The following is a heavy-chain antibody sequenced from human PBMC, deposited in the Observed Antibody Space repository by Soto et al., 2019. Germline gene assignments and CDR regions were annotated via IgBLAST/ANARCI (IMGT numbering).Heavy chain of an antibody. CDR3: ARRWWNYDTPPHNQDY. CDR1: GYSFTSYW. CDR2: IYPGDSDT. V-gene: IGHV5-51*01. J-gene: IGHJ4*02. D-gene: IGHD1-7*01. Sequence: LGESLKISCKGSGYSFTSYWIGWVRQMPGKGLEWMGIIYPGDSDTRYSPSFQGQVTISADKSISTAYLQWSSLKASDTAVYYCARRWWNYDTPPHNQDYWGQGTLVTVSS.